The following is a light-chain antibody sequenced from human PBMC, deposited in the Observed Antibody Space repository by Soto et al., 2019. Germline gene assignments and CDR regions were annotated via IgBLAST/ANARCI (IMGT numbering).Light chain of an antibody. J-gene: IGLJ2*01. CDR1: RSNIENNY. CDR2: DNN. CDR3: GTWDSSLSFVL. Sequence: QSVLTQPPSVSAAPGPKVTRSCSGSRSNIENNYVSWYQQFPGTAPKLLIYDNNKRPAGIPDRFSGSKSGTSATLGITGVQTGDEADYYCGTWDSSLSFVLFGGGPKLTVL. V-gene: IGLV1-51*01.